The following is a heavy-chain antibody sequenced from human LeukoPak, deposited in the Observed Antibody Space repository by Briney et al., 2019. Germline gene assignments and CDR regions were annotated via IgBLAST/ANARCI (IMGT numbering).Heavy chain of an antibody. CDR1: GGSVSSHQ. V-gene: IGHV3-23*01. J-gene: IGHJ4*02. CDR2: ISGSGGTI. CDR3: ASPWHPQWR. D-gene: IGHD6-19*01. Sequence: ETLSLTCTVSGGSVSSHQWSWIRQPPGKGLEWVSAISGSGGTIHYADSVKGRFTISRDNSKNTLYLQMNSLRAEDTAVYYRASPWHPQWRGGQGTLVTVSS.